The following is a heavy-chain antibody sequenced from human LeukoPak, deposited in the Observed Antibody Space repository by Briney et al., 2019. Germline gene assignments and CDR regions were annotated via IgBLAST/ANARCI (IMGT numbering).Heavy chain of an antibody. CDR2: ISGSGGST. CDR1: GFTFSSYA. V-gene: IGHV3-23*01. J-gene: IGHJ4*02. CDR3: AKTSGYDSLRYYFDY. D-gene: IGHD5-12*01. Sequence: GGSLRLSCAASGFTFSSYAMSWVRQAPGKGLEWVSAISGSGGSTYYADSVKGRFTISRDNSKNTLYLQMNSLRAEDTAVYYRAKTSGYDSLRYYFDYWGQGTLVTVSS.